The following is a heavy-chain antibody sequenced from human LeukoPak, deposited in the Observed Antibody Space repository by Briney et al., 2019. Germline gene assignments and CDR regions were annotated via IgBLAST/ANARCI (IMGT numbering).Heavy chain of an antibody. V-gene: IGHV3-64D*09. CDR3: VVSYLYAFDI. J-gene: IGHJ3*02. CDR1: GFTFSSYA. Sequence: GGSLRLSCSASGFTFSSYAMHWVPQAPGKGLEYVSAISSNGGSTYYADSVKGRFTISRDNYKNTLNLQMRSLRAEDTAVYYCVVSYLYAFDIWGQGTMVTVSS. CDR2: ISSNGGST. D-gene: IGHD5-18*01.